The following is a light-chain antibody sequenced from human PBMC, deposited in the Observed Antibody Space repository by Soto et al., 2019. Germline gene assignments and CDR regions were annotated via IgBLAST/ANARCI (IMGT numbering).Light chain of an antibody. CDR3: SSYTSSSTLQV. J-gene: IGLJ1*01. Sequence: QSVLTQPASVSGSPGQSITISRTGTSSDVGGYNYVSWYQQHPGKAPKLMIYEVSNWPSGVSNRFSGSKSGNTASLTISGLQAEDEADYYCSSYTSSSTLQVYGPGTKVTVL. V-gene: IGLV2-14*01. CDR2: EVS. CDR1: SSDVGGYNY.